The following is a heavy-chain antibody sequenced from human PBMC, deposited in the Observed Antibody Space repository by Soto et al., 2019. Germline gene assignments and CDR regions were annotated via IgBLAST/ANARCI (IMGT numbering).Heavy chain of an antibody. J-gene: IGHJ4*02. Sequence: QVQLQESGPGLVKPSGTLSLTCAVSGGSISSSNWWSWVRQPPGKGLEWIGEIYHSGSTNYNPSLKSRVTISVDKSKNQFSLKLSSVTAADTAVYYCAGNQRKVWLEDKSNYWGQGTLVTVSS. CDR2: IYHSGST. V-gene: IGHV4-4*02. CDR1: GGSISSSNW. CDR3: AGNQRKVWLEDKSNY. D-gene: IGHD3-22*01.